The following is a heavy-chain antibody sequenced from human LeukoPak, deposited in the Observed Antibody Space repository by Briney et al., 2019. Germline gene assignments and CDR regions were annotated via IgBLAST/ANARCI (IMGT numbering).Heavy chain of an antibody. Sequence: SQTLSLTCAVSGGSISSGGYSWSWIRQPPGKGLEWIGYIYHSGSTYYNPSLKSRVTISVDRSKNQFSLKLSSVTAADTAVYYCARPDEDRGYSYGYNYWGQGTLVTVSS. CDR2: IYHSGST. CDR3: ARPDEDRGYSYGYNY. CDR1: GGSISSGGYS. J-gene: IGHJ4*02. D-gene: IGHD5-18*01. V-gene: IGHV4-30-2*01.